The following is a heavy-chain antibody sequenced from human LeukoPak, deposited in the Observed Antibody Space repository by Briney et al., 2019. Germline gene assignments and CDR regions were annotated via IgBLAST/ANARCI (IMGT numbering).Heavy chain of an antibody. CDR1: GGSFSGYY. Sequence: SETLSLTRAVYGGSFSGYYWSWIRQPPGKGLEWIGEINHSGSTNYNPSLKSRVTISVDTSKNQFSLKLSSVTAADTAVYYCARAGDGGIFDYWGQGTLVTVSS. D-gene: IGHD4-17*01. CDR2: INHSGST. CDR3: ARAGDGGIFDY. J-gene: IGHJ4*02. V-gene: IGHV4-34*01.